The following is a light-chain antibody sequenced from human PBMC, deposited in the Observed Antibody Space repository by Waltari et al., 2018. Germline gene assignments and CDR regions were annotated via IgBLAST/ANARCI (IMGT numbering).Light chain of an antibody. CDR2: LNSDGSH. J-gene: IGLJ3*02. CDR3: QTWDTGTWV. CDR1: GGDRSYP. V-gene: IGLV4-69*01. Sequence: QLVLTQSPSASASLGASVRLTCTLTGGDRSYPIAWHKQQPEKGPRYWMKLNSDGSHIKGDGIPDRFSGSSSGAERYLIISSLQSEDEADYYCQTWDTGTWVFGGGTKLTVL.